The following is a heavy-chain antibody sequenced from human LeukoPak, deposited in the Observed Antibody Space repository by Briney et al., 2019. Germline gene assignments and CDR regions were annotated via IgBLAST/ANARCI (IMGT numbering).Heavy chain of an antibody. V-gene: IGHV3-30*04. D-gene: IGHD2-15*01. CDR3: ATQPCSGGRCYLDY. CDR1: GFTFSSYA. CDR2: ISYDGSNK. Sequence: TGGSLRLSCAASGFTFSSYAMHWVRQAPGKGLEWVAVISYDGSNKYYADSVKGRFTISRDNSKNTLYLQMNSLRAEDTAVYYCATQPCSGGRCYLDYWGQGTLVTVSS. J-gene: IGHJ4*02.